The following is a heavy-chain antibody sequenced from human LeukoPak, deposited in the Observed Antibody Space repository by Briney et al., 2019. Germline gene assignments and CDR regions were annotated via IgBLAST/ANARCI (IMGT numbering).Heavy chain of an antibody. V-gene: IGHV3-30*04. D-gene: IGHD3-22*01. CDR1: GFTFSSYA. CDR3: AKDRNKSSGYYVTEYFQH. CDR2: ISYDGSNK. Sequence: GGSLRLSCAASGFTFSSYAMHWVRQAPGKGLEWVAVISYDGSNKYYADSVKGRFTISRDNSKNTLYLQMNSLRAEDTAVYYCAKDRNKSSGYYVTEYFQHWGQGTLVTVSS. J-gene: IGHJ1*01.